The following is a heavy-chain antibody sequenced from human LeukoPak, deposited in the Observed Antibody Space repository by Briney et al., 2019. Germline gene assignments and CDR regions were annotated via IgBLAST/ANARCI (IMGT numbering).Heavy chain of an antibody. CDR1: GYTFTSCD. CDR2: MNPNSGNT. Sequence: ASVKVSCKASGYTFTSCDINWVRQATGQGLEWMGWMNPNSGNTGYGQSFQGRITMTRDISISTAYMGLSNLTSEDTAIYYCTRGSSGRRDNWGQGTLVTVSA. V-gene: IGHV1-8*01. CDR3: TRGSSGRRDN. J-gene: IGHJ4*02. D-gene: IGHD6-19*01.